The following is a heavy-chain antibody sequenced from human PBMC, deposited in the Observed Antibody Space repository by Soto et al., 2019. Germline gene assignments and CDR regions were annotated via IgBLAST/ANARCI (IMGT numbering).Heavy chain of an antibody. CDR3: AKVRGRVAAYFDY. J-gene: IGHJ4*02. V-gene: IGHV3-9*01. CDR1: GFTFDGYA. CDR2: ISWNGGSI. D-gene: IGHD1-26*01. Sequence: EVQLVESGGGLVQPGRSLRLSCAASGFTFDGYAMHWVRQAPGKGLEWVSGISWNGGSIGYADSVKGRFTISRDNAKNSLYLQMNGLRVEDSALDYGAKVRGRVAAYFDYWGQGTLVTVSS.